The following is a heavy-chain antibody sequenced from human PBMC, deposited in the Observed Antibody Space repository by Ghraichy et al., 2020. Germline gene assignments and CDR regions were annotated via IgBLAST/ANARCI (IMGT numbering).Heavy chain of an antibody. CDR2: INRDGSNK. V-gene: IGHV3-7*01. D-gene: IGHD6-19*01. CDR3: ARDHNSGWYHY. J-gene: IGHJ4*02. CDR1: GFTFTRYW. Sequence: LSLTCAASGFTFTRYWMTWVRQAPGKGLEWVAHINRDGSNKYYADSVKGRFTISRDDAEPSLFLKMNSLRAEDTAVYHCARDHNSGWYHYWGRGTLVTVSS.